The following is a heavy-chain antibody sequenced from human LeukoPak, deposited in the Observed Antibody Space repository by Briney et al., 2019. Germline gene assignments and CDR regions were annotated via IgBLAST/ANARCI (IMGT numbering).Heavy chain of an antibody. CDR1: GYTFTGNY. CDR2: INPNSGDT. J-gene: IGHJ5*02. D-gene: IGHD1-14*01. Sequence: ASVKVSCKASGYTFTGNYMHWVRQAPGQGLEWMGWINPNSGDTNYAQKFQGRVTMTRDTSISTAYMELSGLRSDDTAVYYRARVPGNDWFDPWGQGTLVTVSS. CDR3: ARVPGNDWFDP. V-gene: IGHV1-2*02.